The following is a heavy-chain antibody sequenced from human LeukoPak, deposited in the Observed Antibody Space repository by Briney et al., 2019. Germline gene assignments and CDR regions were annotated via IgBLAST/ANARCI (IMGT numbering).Heavy chain of an antibody. V-gene: IGHV3-7*01. J-gene: IGHJ4*02. D-gene: IGHD3-22*01. Sequence: GGSLRLSCAASGFTFSNYWMSWVRQAPGKGLEWVANIKQDGSEKYYVDSVKGRFTISRDNAKNSLYLQMNSLRAEDTAVYYCATTSYSDGSAYRPLDDWRQVTLVTVSS. CDR3: ATTSYSDGSAYRPLDD. CDR2: IKQDGSEK. CDR1: GFTFSNYW.